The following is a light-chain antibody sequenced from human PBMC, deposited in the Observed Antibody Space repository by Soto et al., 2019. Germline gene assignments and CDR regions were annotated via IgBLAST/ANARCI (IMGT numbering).Light chain of an antibody. CDR2: AAS. CDR1: QRIANS. V-gene: IGKV1-39*01. CDR3: QQSYKTPYT. J-gene: IGKJ2*01. Sequence: DIQMTQSPSSLSASVGDRVTITCRASQRIANSLNWYQQKPGEVPKLLIYAASSVEGGDPARFIGSGFGTEFALTIAGLQPEDFATYYCQQSYKTPYTFGQGTKLQFK.